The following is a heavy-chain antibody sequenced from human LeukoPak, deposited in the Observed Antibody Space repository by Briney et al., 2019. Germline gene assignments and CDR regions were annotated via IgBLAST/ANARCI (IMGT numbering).Heavy chain of an antibody. J-gene: IGHJ3*02. D-gene: IGHD6-13*01. Sequence: GGSLRLSCAASGFTFSSYSMNWVRQAPGKGLEWVSSISSSSSYIYYADSVKGRFTISRDHAKNSLYLQMNSLRAEDTAVYYCAKDGIAATGAFDIWGQGTVVIVSS. V-gene: IGHV3-21*04. CDR2: ISSSSSYI. CDR3: AKDGIAATGAFDI. CDR1: GFTFSSYS.